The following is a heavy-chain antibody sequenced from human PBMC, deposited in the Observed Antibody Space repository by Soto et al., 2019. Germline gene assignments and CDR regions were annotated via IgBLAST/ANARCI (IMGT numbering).Heavy chain of an antibody. CDR2: ISGSGGST. CDR1: GFTFSSYA. D-gene: IGHD2-15*01. J-gene: IGHJ3*02. V-gene: IGHV3-23*01. CDR3: ALPLGYCSGGSCYEDAFDI. Sequence: EVQLLESGGGLVQPGGSLRLSCAASGFTFSSYAMSWVRQAPGKGLEWVSAISGSGGSTYYADSVKGQFTISRDNTKNTLYLQMTSLSAEDTAVYSCALPLGYCSGGSCYEDAFDIWGQGTMVTVSS.